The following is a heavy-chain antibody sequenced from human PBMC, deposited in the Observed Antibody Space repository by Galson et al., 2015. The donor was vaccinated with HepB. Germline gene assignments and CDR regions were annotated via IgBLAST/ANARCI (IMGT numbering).Heavy chain of an antibody. CDR3: ARGSGSGSSYKPLFDY. CDR2: ILYDGSNK. Sequence: CAASGFTFSNYAMHWVRQAPGKGLEWVASILYDGSNKDYADSVKGRFTISRDNSKNTLYLQMNSLRAEDTTVYYCARGSGSGSSYKPLFDYWGQGTLVTVSS. J-gene: IGHJ4*02. CDR1: GFTFSNYA. D-gene: IGHD3-10*01. V-gene: IGHV3-30-3*01.